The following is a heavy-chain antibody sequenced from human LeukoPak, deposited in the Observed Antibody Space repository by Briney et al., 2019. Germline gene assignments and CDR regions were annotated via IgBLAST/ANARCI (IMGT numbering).Heavy chain of an antibody. V-gene: IGHV1-18*01. CDR3: ARFVADYYDSSGYLRD. CDR2: ISAYNGNI. Sequence: GASVKVSCKASGYTFTSYGISWVRQAPGQGLEWMGWISAYNGNINYAQKLQGRVTMTTDTSTSTAYMELRSLRSDDTAVYYCARFVADYYDSSGYLRDWGQGTLVTVSS. D-gene: IGHD3-22*01. CDR1: GYTFTSYG. J-gene: IGHJ4*02.